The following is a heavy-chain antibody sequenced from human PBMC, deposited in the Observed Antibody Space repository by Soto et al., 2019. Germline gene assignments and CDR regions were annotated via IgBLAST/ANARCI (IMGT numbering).Heavy chain of an antibody. J-gene: IGHJ5*02. CDR2: ISNSGGRT. CDR1: GFTFSSYA. Sequence: EVQLLESGGGLVQPGGSLRLSCAASGFTFSSYAMSWVRQAPGKGLEWVSTISNSGGRTYYADSVKGRFAISRDNSKNTVYLQMTSLRPEDTAVYYCASSSTVLLPTAMTGWFDPWGQGTLVTVSS. V-gene: IGHV3-23*01. CDR3: ASSSTVLLPTAMTGWFDP. D-gene: IGHD2-2*01.